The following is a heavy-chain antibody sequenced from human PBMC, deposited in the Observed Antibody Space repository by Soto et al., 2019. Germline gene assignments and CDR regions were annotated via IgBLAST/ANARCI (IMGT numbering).Heavy chain of an antibody. CDR1: GYTLTELS. CDR2: FDPEDGET. D-gene: IGHD3-9*01. Sequence: ASVKVSCKVSGYTLTELSMHWVRQAPGKGLEWMGGFDPEDGETIYAQKFQGRVTMTEDTSTDTAYMELSCLRSEDTAVYYCASIDQYYDILTGSFDYWGQGTLVTVSS. J-gene: IGHJ4*02. V-gene: IGHV1-24*01. CDR3: ASIDQYYDILTGSFDY.